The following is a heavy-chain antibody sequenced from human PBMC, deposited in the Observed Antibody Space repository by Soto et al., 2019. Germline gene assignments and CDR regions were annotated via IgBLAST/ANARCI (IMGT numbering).Heavy chain of an antibody. J-gene: IGHJ4*02. V-gene: IGHV3-7*03. Sequence: HTGGYLRPSCVVYGKSVNLHWMSFIRQAPGKGLEWVASVNQRGDRKIYVDSAQGRFIISKDETENSAHLQMNSLRADDTAVYYCVGSSGWVYDYWGQGSLVTVSS. CDR2: VNQRGDRK. CDR3: VGSSGWVYDY. CDR1: GKSVNLHW. D-gene: IGHD6-19*01.